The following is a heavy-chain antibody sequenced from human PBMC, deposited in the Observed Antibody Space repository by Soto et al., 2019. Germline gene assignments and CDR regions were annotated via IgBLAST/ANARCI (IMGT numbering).Heavy chain of an antibody. CDR3: EDSWLPTSY. D-gene: IGHD3-10*01. V-gene: IGHV3-74*01. Sequence: PVGSLRLSCAASGFSFSHYWMHWVRQAPGKGLVWVSRISPDGRTTTYADSVKGRFTISRDNAKSTLYLQMNSLTVEDGAVYYCEDSWLPTSYWGPGTLVTVSS. CDR1: GFSFSHYW. J-gene: IGHJ4*02. CDR2: ISPDGRTT.